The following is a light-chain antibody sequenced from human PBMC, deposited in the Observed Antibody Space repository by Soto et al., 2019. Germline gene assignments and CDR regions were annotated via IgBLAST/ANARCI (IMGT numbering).Light chain of an antibody. V-gene: IGKV1-9*01. CDR2: GAS. J-gene: IGKJ4*01. CDR3: QQLNTYPLT. Sequence: IQLTQSPSSLSASVGDRVTITCRASQSISNYLAWYQQKPGKVPKLLIYGASSLHSGVPSRFSGSGSGTDFTLTISSLQPEDFATYYCQQLNTYPLTFGGGTKVEFK. CDR1: QSISNY.